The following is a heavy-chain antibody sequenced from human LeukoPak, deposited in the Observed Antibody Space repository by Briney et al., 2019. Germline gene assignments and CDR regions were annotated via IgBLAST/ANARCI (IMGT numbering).Heavy chain of an antibody. CDR2: ISYDGSNK. J-gene: IGHJ4*02. D-gene: IGHD6-6*01. CDR3: AKLGFDSSSDY. CDR1: GFTFSSYG. V-gene: IGHV3-30*18. Sequence: GGSLRLSCAASGFTFSSYGMPWVRQAPGKGLEWVAVISYDGSNKYYADSVKGRFTISRDNSKNTLYLQMNSLRAEDTAVYYCAKLGFDSSSDYWGQGTLVTVSS.